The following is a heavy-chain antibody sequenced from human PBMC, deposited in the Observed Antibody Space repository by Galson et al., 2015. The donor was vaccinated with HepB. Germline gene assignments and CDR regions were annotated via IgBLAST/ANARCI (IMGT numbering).Heavy chain of an antibody. V-gene: IGHV1-8*01. J-gene: IGHJ4*02. CDR2: MNPNSGNT. CDR3: ARVYGDADY. CDR1: GYTFTSYE. D-gene: IGHD4-17*01. Sequence: SVKVSCKASGYTFTSYEINWVRQATGQGLEWMGWMNPNSGNTGYAQNFQGRVTMTRDTSISTAYMELSNLRFEDTAVYYCARVYGDADYWGQGTLVTVSS.